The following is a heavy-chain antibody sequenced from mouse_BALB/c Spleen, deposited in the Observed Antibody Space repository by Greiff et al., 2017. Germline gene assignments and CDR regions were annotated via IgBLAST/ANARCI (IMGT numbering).Heavy chain of an antibody. CDR1: GFNIKDTY. J-gene: IGHJ4*01. CDR2: IDPANGNT. D-gene: IGHD3-3*01. V-gene: IGHV14-3*02. Sequence: SGAELVKPGASVKLSCTASGFNIKDTYMHWVKQRPEQGLEWIGRIDPANGNTKYDPKFQGKATITADTSSNTAYLQLSSLTSEDTAVYYCASGDVRGDYYAMDYWGQGTSVTVSS. CDR3: ASGDVRGDYYAMDY.